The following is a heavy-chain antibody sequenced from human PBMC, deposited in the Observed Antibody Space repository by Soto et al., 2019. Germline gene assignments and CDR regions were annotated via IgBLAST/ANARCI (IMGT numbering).Heavy chain of an antibody. CDR1: GGSIRTSPFY. Sequence: PSETLSLTCNVSGGSIRTSPFYWAWIRQPPGKGLEWIGSVYYSGTTYRNPSLKSRATIFVDTSKNQFSLRLSSVTAADTATYYCAHIRDYSNYGWFEPWGQGSLVTVSS. CDR2: VYYSGTT. D-gene: IGHD4-4*01. CDR3: AHIRDYSNYGWFEP. J-gene: IGHJ5*02. V-gene: IGHV4-39*01.